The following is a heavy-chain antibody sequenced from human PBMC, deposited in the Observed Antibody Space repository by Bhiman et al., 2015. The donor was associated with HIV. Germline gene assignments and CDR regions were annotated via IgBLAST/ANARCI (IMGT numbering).Heavy chain of an antibody. D-gene: IGHD6-13*01. CDR3: ARVRVKXVSSSSWYGGAFDI. J-gene: IGHJ3*02. V-gene: IGHV3-30-3*01. CDR1: GFTFSTYA. CDR2: ISYDGSNK. Sequence: QVQLVESGGGVVQPGQSLRLSCAASGFTFSTYAMHWVRQAPGKGLEWVAVISYDGSNKYHAGSVKGRFTISRDNSKNTLFLQMNSLRAEDTAVYYCARVRVKXVSSSSWYGGAFDIWGQGTMVIISS.